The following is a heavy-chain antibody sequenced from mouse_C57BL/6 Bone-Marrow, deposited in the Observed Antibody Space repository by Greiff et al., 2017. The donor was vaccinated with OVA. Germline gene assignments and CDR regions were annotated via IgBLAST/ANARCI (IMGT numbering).Heavy chain of an antibody. D-gene: IGHD2-3*01. CDR2: IDPEDGET. Sequence: DVQLQESGAELVKPGASVKLSCTASGFNIKDYYMHWVKQRTEQGLEWIGRIDPEDGETKYAPKFQGKATITADTSSNTAYLQLSSLTSEDTAVYYCAIDGYWFAYWGQGTLVTVSA. V-gene: IGHV14-2*01. J-gene: IGHJ3*01. CDR1: GFNIKDYY. CDR3: AIDGYWFAY.